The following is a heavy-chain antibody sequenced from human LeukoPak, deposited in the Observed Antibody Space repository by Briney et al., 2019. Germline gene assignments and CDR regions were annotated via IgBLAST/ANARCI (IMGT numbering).Heavy chain of an antibody. CDR2: IYHSGST. V-gene: IGHV4-38-2*02. D-gene: IGHD2-2*02. J-gene: IGHJ4*02. CDR3: ARERDYTTSGNVDY. Sequence: SETLSLTCTVSGYSISSGYYWGWIRQPPGKGLEWIGSIYHSGSTYYNPSLRSRVTISVNTSKNQFSLKLSSVTAADTALYYCARERDYTTSGNVDYWGQGTLVTVSS. CDR1: GYSISSGYY.